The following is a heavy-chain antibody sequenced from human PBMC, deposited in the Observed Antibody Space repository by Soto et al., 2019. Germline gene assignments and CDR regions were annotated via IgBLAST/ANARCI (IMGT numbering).Heavy chain of an antibody. V-gene: IGHV3-15*01. J-gene: IGHJ6*02. CDR3: TTDLRVFWSPYYYYGMDV. Sequence: PXEFLSLSCAASGFTFSNACRGWVRQAPGKGLEWVGRIKSKTDGWTTDYAAPVKGRFTISRDDSKNTLYLQMNSLKTEDTAVYYCTTDLRVFWSPYYYYGMDVWGQGTTVTVSS. CDR1: GFTFSNAC. D-gene: IGHD3-3*01. CDR2: IKSKTDGWTT.